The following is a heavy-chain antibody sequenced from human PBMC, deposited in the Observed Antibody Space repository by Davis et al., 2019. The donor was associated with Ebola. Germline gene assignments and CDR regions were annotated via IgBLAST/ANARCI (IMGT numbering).Heavy chain of an antibody. Sequence: ASVKVSCKASGYTFTSYYMHWVRQAPGQGLEWMGIINPSGGSTSYAQKFQGRVTMTEDTSTDTAYMELSRLRSDDTAVYYCAREHVDTLNYWGQGTLVTVSS. CDR2: INPSGGST. CDR3: AREHVDTLNY. CDR1: GYTFTSYY. V-gene: IGHV1-46*01. J-gene: IGHJ4*02. D-gene: IGHD5-18*01.